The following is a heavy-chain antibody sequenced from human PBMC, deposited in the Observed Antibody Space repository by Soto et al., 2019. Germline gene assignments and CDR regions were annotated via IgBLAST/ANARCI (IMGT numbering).Heavy chain of an antibody. CDR2: ISAYNANT. D-gene: IGHD3-22*01. CDR3: ARGGPGIVIIIPDFDY. V-gene: IGHV1-18*01. CDR1: GYTFTSYG. Sequence: QVQLVQSRTEVKKPGASVKVSCKASGYTFTSYGISWVRQAPGQGLEWMGWISAYNANTNYAQKLQGRVTMTTDTSTSTADMELRSLRSDDTAVYYCARGGPGIVIIIPDFDYWGQGTLVTVSS. J-gene: IGHJ4*02.